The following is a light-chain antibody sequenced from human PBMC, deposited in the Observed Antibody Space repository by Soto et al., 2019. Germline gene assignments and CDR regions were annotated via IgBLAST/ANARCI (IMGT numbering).Light chain of an antibody. V-gene: IGKV1-27*01. J-gene: IGKJ1*01. CDR1: QGIGKY. CDR3: QKYDGAPKT. Sequence: DFQMTQSPSSLSASVGDIVTITCRASQGIGKYLAWYQQKAGKVPNLLIYAASTLQSGGPTRLSGSGSWTDFTLTISSLQPEDGATYYCQKYDGAPKTFGQGTKVDIK. CDR2: AAS.